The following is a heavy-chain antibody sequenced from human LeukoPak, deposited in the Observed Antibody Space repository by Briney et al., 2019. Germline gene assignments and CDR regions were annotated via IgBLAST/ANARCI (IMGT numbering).Heavy chain of an antibody. CDR2: IIPIFGTA. CDR3: ARGAYSSSSVSRYFDL. Sequence: ASVKVSCKASGGTFSSYAISWVRQAPGQGLEWMGGIIPIFGTANYAQKFQGRVTITTDESTSTAYMELSSLRSEDTAVYYCARGAYSSSSVSRYFDLWGRGTLVTVSS. CDR1: GGTFSSYA. J-gene: IGHJ2*01. V-gene: IGHV1-69*05. D-gene: IGHD6-6*01.